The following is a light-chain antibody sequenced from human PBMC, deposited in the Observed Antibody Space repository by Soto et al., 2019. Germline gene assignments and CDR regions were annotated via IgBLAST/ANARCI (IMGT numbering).Light chain of an antibody. CDR1: ETMIHY. Sequence: IHMTQSPSALSASVGDRVTISCRASETMIHYLNWYQQKPGKAPKLLIYSASKLQSGVPARFSGSGSGTDFTLTITSLQSEDFATYYCQQSSSTPLTFGGGTKVDIK. CDR2: SAS. V-gene: IGKV1-39*01. CDR3: QQSSSTPLT. J-gene: IGKJ4*01.